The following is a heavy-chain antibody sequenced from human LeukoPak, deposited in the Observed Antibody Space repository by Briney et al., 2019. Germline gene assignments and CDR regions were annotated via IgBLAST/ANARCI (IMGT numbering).Heavy chain of an antibody. CDR2: IYHSGST. Sequence: SETLSLTCTVSGYSISSGYYWGWIRQPPGKGLEWIGSIYHSGSTYYNPSLKSRVTISVDTSKNQFSLKLSSVTAADTAVYYCARSDENYYDSSGYYYYDYWGQGTLVTVSS. J-gene: IGHJ4*02. CDR1: GYSISSGYY. V-gene: IGHV4-38-2*02. D-gene: IGHD3-22*01. CDR3: ARSDENYYDSSGYYYYDY.